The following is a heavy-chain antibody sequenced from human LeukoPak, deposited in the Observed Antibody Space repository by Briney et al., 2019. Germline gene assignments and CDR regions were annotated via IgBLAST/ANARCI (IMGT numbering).Heavy chain of an antibody. J-gene: IGHJ5*02. D-gene: IGHD1-7*01. V-gene: IGHV4-31*03. CDR3: ARGLTGTSRGLNWFDP. CDR2: IYYSGST. CDR1: GGSITGYY. Sequence: PSETLSLTCTVSGGSITGYYWSWIRQHPGKGLEWIGYIYYSGSTYYNPSLKSRVTISVDTSKNQSSLKLSSVTAADTAVYYCARGLTGTSRGLNWFDPWGQGTLVTVSS.